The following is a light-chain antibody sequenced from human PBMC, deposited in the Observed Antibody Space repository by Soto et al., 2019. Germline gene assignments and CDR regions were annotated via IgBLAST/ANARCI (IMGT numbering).Light chain of an antibody. CDR1: QSVSSY. V-gene: IGKV3-11*01. Sequence: EFVLTQSPATLSLSPGERVTLSCKTSQSVSSYLAWYQQKPGQAPRLLIYDASNRATGIPARFSGSGSGTDFTLTISNLEPEDFAVYYCQVRTSSSIAFGHGTRLETK. J-gene: IGKJ5*01. CDR3: QVRTSSSIA. CDR2: DAS.